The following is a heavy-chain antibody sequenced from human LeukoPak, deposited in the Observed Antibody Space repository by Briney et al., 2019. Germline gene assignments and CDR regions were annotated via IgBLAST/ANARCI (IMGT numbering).Heavy chain of an antibody. CDR3: ARGGRWEFSPNFDY. D-gene: IGHD1-26*01. J-gene: IGHJ4*02. V-gene: IGHV3-30-3*01. CDR1: GFTFSSYV. Sequence: PGGSLRLSCAASGFTFSSYVIHWVRQAPGKGLGWVAVISYDGSNKYYADSVKGRFTISRDNSKDTLNLQMNSLRVEDTAVYYCARGGRWEFSPNFDYWGQGTLVTVSS. CDR2: ISYDGSNK.